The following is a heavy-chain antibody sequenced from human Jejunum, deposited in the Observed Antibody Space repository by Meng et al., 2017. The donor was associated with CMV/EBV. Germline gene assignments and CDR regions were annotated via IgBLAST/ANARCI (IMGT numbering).Heavy chain of an antibody. Sequence: EVQLVESGXGLVQPGGSLRLSCAGSGFTLSKYWMQWVRQPPGKGLEWVSFINLDGSTTNYADSVKGRFTISRDNAKNTLYLQMTSLRAEDTAVYYCARDGDGTVDNDYWGQGTLVTVSS. D-gene: IGHD5-24*01. J-gene: IGHJ4*02. CDR3: ARDGDGTVDNDY. V-gene: IGHV3-74*01. CDR2: INLDGSTT. CDR1: GFTLSKYW.